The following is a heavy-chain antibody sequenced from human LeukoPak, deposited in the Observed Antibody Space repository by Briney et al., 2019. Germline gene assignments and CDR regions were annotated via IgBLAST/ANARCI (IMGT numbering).Heavy chain of an antibody. J-gene: IGHJ4*02. V-gene: IGHV1-46*01. CDR1: GYTFTGYY. D-gene: IGHD1-14*01. Sequence: ASVKVSCKASGYTFTGYYMHWVRQAPGQGLEWMGIINPSGGSTSYAQKFQGRVTMTRDMSTSTVYMELSSLRSEDTAVYYCARDPRERPAGRNWGQGTLVTVSS. CDR2: INPSGGST. CDR3: ARDPRERPAGRN.